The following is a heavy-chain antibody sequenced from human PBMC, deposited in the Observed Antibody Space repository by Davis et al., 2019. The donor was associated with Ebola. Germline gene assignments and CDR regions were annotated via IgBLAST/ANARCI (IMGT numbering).Heavy chain of an antibody. CDR1: GFTLSSYG. V-gene: IGHV3-33*01. CDR2: IWYDGSNK. CDR3: AREDILVLPALKDFSYYYYGIDV. Sequence: GESLRPPCAASGFTLSSYGMHWVRQAPGKGLEWVAVIWYDGSNKYYADSVKGRFTISRDNSKNTLYLQMNSLRAEDTAVYYGAREDILVLPALKDFSYYYYGIDVWRQGTTVTVSS. J-gene: IGHJ6*02. D-gene: IGHD2-2*01.